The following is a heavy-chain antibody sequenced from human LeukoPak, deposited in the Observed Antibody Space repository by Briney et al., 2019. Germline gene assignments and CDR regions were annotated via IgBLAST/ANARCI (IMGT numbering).Heavy chain of an antibody. D-gene: IGHD3-22*01. V-gene: IGHV1-46*01. CDR2: INPSGGST. J-gene: IGHJ4*02. Sequence: ASVKVSCKASGYTFTSYYMHWVRQAPGQGSEWMGIINPSGGSTTYAQKFHGRVTMTRDTSTSTVYMELSSLRSEDTAVYYCARVYDSSGCSDYWGQGTLVTVSS. CDR3: ARVYDSSGCSDY. CDR1: GYTFTSYY.